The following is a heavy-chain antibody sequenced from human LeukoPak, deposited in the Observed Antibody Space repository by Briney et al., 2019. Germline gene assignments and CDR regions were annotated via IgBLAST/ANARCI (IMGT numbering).Heavy chain of an antibody. D-gene: IGHD2/OR15-2a*01. CDR1: FSNYX. V-gene: IGHV5-51*01. CDR3: ARGAPFDY. J-gene: IGHJ4*02. Sequence: FSNYXIGWVRQMPGKGLEWMGIIYPGECDIIYSASFQGQVTIAADTAMNTAYLQWSRLKAAERAIYYCARGAPFDYWGQGTLVTVSS. CDR2: IYPGECDI.